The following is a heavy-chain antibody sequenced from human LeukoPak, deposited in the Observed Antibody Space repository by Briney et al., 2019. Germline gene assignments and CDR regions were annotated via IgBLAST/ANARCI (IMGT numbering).Heavy chain of an antibody. CDR1: GYTFTSYG. D-gene: IGHD2-15*01. Sequence: ASVKVSCRGSGYTFTSYGISWVRQAPGQGLEWMGWISAYNGNTNYAQKLQGRVTMTTDTSTSTAYMELRSLRSDDTAVYYCARLDGILTPPDYWGQGTLVTVSS. V-gene: IGHV1-18*01. J-gene: IGHJ4*02. CDR3: ARLDGILTPPDY. CDR2: ISAYNGNT.